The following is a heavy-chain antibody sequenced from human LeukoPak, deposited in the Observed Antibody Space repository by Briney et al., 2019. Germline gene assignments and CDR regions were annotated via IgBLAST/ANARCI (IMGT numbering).Heavy chain of an antibody. CDR3: AKDLSYTSGPSDY. Sequence: GGSLRLSCAASGFTFSAFAMTWVRQAPGKGLEWVSTINGDNTYSADSVKGRITFSRDNSKNTLSLQLRSLRAEDTAVYYCAKDLSYTSGPSDYWGQGTLVTVSP. J-gene: IGHJ4*02. CDR2: INGDNT. CDR1: GFTFSAFA. D-gene: IGHD6-19*01. V-gene: IGHV3-23*01.